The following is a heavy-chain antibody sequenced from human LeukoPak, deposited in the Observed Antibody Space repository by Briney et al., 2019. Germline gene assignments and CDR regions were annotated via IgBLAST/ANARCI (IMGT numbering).Heavy chain of an antibody. CDR2: IYTSGTA. D-gene: IGHD2-2*01. CDR3: ARGPGGIVVVPAVYNWFDP. CDR1: GDSISAYY. Sequence: SETLSLTCTVSGDSISAYYWSWIRQPPGKGLEWIGYIYTSGTANYNPSLKSRVTISVDTSKNQFSLKLSSVTAADTAVYYCARGPGGIVVVPAVYNWFDPWGQGTLVTVSS. J-gene: IGHJ5*02. V-gene: IGHV4-4*09.